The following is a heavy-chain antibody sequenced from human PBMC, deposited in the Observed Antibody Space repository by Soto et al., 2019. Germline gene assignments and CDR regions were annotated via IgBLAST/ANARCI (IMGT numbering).Heavy chain of an antibody. CDR3: AKGVRYSSDGYDY. Sequence: GGSLRLSCVASGLTFSTYAMTWVRQAPGKGLEWVSGISGGADSTYYADSVKGRFTISRDDSKNTLYLQMHSLRAEDTAVYYCAKGVRYSSDGYDYWGQGTLVTVSS. D-gene: IGHD6-19*01. J-gene: IGHJ4*02. V-gene: IGHV3-23*01. CDR2: ISGGADST. CDR1: GLTFSTYA.